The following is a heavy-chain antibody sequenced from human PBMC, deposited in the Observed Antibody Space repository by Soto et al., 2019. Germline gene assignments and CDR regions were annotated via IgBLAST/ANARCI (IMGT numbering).Heavy chain of an antibody. Sequence: PGGSLRLSCAASGFTFSGYSMNWVRQAPGKGLEWDSSISSSSSYIYYADSVKGRFTISRDNAKNSLYLQMNSLRAEDTAVYYCVRLRLWFGELSTTNYMDVWGKGTTVTVS. V-gene: IGHV3-21*01. J-gene: IGHJ6*03. CDR2: ISSSSSYI. CDR3: VRLRLWFGELSTTNYMDV. D-gene: IGHD3-10*01. CDR1: GFTFSGYS.